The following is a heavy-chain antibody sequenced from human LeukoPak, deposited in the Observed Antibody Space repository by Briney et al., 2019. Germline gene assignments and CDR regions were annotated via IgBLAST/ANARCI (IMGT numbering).Heavy chain of an antibody. CDR2: MSSSSSAI. Sequence: GGSLRLSCAASGFSVSSYSMNWVRQAPGKGLEWLVFMSSSSSAIYYADSVKGRFTISRDHAKNSLYLQMNSLRDEDTAVYYCAALAPFDYWGQGSLVTVSS. V-gene: IGHV3-48*02. CDR3: AALAPFDY. CDR1: GFSVSSYS. J-gene: IGHJ4*02.